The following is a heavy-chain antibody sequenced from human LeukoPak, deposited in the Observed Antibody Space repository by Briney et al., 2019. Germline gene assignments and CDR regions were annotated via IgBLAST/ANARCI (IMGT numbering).Heavy chain of an antibody. J-gene: IGHJ3*02. CDR3: PRDPGGSDAFDI. CDR1: GFTFSNAW. D-gene: IGHD3-16*01. Sequence: GGSLRLSCAASGFTFSNAWMNWIRQAPGKGLEWVSYISSSSSTKYYADSVKGRFTIARDNAKNSLYLQMNSLRDEDTAVYYCPRDPGGSDAFDIWGQGTMVTVSS. CDR2: ISSSSSTK. V-gene: IGHV3-48*02.